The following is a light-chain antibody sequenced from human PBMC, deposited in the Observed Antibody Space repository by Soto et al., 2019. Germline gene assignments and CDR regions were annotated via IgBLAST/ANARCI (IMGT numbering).Light chain of an antibody. V-gene: IGKV1-39*01. CDR1: QTISNS. J-gene: IGKJ4*01. Sequence: DIHMTQSPSSLSASVGDRVSITCRATQTISNSLNWYQQRPGKAPNLLIYGTSTLQGGVPSRFSGSGSGTDFTLTISSLQAEDFATYYCQQTRAYPSTFGGGTKVDI. CDR2: GTS. CDR3: QQTRAYPST.